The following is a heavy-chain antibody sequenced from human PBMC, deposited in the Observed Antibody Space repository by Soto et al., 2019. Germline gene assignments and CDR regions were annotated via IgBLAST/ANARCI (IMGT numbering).Heavy chain of an antibody. V-gene: IGHV1-18*01. CDR2: ISAYNGNK. J-gene: IGHJ4*02. CDR1: GYSFTSYG. D-gene: IGHD6-13*01. Sequence: GASVKVSCKASGYSFTSYGISWVRQAPGQGLEWMGWISAYNGNKKYAQKLQGRVTMTTDTSTSTAYMGLRSLRSDDTAVYYCAIHLGQQLVDYWGQGTLVTVSS. CDR3: AIHLGQQLVDY.